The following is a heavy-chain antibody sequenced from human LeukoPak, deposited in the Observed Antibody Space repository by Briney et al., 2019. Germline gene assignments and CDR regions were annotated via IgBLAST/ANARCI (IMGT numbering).Heavy chain of an antibody. D-gene: IGHD3-10*01. CDR2: VYYSGST. Sequence: SETLSLTCTVSGGSISSGDYYWSWIRQPPGKGLEWIGYVYYSGSTYYNPSLKSRVTISVDTSKNQFSLKLSSVTAADTAVYYCARISMVRGVMFDYWGQGTLVTASS. J-gene: IGHJ4*02. CDR1: GGSISSGDYY. V-gene: IGHV4-30-4*01. CDR3: ARISMVRGVMFDY.